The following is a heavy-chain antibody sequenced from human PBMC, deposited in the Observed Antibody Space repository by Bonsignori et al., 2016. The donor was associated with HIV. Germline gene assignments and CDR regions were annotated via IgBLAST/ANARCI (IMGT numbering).Heavy chain of an antibody. CDR1: GNSLTRFS. V-gene: IGHV1-24*01. CDR3: ATGESWYFDY. D-gene: IGHD3-10*01. Sequence: QVNLVQSGAEVKKPGASVKVSCKVSGNSLTRFSIHWVRQALGKGLEWMGGFDPEDGEMIYAEKFQGRIIMTEDTSTDTASMDLSSPRSEDTAVYYCATGESWYFDYWGQGTLVTVAS. CDR2: FDPEDGEM. J-gene: IGHJ4*01.